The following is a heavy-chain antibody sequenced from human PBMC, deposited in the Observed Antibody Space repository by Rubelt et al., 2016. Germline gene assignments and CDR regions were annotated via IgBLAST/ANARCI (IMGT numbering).Heavy chain of an antibody. Sequence: EVQLVESGGGLVQPGGSLRLSCAASGFTVSGSYMSWVRQAPGRGLEWVSVIYSGGTTYYADSVKGRFTISRDNSKNTLYLQMNSLRGEDTAVYYCAREETFDIWGQGTKVAVSS. CDR2: IYSGGTT. CDR3: AREETFDI. CDR1: GFTVSGSY. J-gene: IGHJ3*02. V-gene: IGHV3-66*01.